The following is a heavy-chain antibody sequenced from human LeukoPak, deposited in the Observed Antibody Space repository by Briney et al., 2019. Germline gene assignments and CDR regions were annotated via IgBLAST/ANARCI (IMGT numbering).Heavy chain of an antibody. J-gene: IGHJ6*03. Sequence: ASVKVSCKASGYTFTSYDINWVRQATGQGLEWMGWMNPNSGSTGHAQKFQGRVTMTRNTSISTAYMELSSLRSEDTAVYYCARVIAARPLYYYYYMDVWGKGTTVTVSS. CDR2: MNPNSGST. V-gene: IGHV1-8*01. CDR3: ARVIAARPLYYYYYMDV. CDR1: GYTFTSYD. D-gene: IGHD6-6*01.